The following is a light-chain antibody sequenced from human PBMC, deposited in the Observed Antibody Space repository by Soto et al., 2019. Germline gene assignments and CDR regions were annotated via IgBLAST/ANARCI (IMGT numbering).Light chain of an antibody. CDR2: GAS. CDR1: QSVSSSN. CDR3: QQYLTSPKT. J-gene: IGKJ1*01. V-gene: IGKV3-20*01. Sequence: PGARATLSCMASQSVSSSNFAWYQQKPAQAPRLLIYGASRRAPGIPERFSGSGSGTDFTLTISRLEPEDFAVYYCQQYLTSPKTFGQGTKVDI.